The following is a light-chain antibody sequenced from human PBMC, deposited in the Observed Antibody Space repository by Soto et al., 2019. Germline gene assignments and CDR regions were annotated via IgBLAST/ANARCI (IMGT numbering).Light chain of an antibody. V-gene: IGKV1-33*01. Sequence: DIQMTQSPSSLSASVGDRVTITCQASQDINNYLNWYQQKPGRAPKLLIFDASNLETGVPSRFSGSGSGTDFTFAISSLQPEAAAAYYCQQYDQLPLTFGGGTKVEIK. CDR3: QQYDQLPLT. J-gene: IGKJ4*01. CDR2: DAS. CDR1: QDINNY.